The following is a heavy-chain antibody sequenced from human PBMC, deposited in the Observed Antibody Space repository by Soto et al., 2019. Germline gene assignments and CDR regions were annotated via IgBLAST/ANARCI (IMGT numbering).Heavy chain of an antibody. J-gene: IGHJ4*02. CDR2: IYYSGST. D-gene: IGHD4-17*01. CDR1: GGSISSSSYY. CDR3: ARHKTTVTTGPIDY. Sequence: QLQLQESGPGLVKPSETLSLTCTVSGGSISSSSYYWGWIRQPPGKGLEWIGSIYYSGSTYYNPSLKSRVTISVDTSKNQFSLKLSSVTAADTAVYYCARHKTTVTTGPIDYWGQGTLVTVSS. V-gene: IGHV4-39*01.